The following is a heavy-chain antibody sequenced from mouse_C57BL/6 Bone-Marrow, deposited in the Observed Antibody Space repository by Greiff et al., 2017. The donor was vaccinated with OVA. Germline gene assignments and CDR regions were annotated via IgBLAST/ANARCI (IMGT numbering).Heavy chain of an antibody. J-gene: IGHJ1*03. V-gene: IGHV1-64*01. D-gene: IGHD2-4*01. CDR2: IHPDSSST. Sequence: QVQLKQPGADLVKPGASVKLSCAASGYTFTSYWMHWVQQRPGQGLEWIGLIHPDSSSTNYNETFKGKATLTVDKSSSTAYMQLSSLTSEDSAVYYCAGGDDYEARDIDVWGTGTTVTVSS. CDR3: AGGDDYEARDIDV. CDR1: GYTFTSYW.